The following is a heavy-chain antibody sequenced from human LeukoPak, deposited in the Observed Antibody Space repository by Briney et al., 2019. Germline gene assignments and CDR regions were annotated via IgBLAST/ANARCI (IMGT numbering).Heavy chain of an antibody. CDR2: ISSTGSTR. Sequence: GGSLRLSCSASGFSFSSYEMNWVRQAPGKGLEWVSHISSTGSTRYYADSVRGRFTISRDYAKNSLYLQMNSLRAEDTAVYYCAREYPDNGDGWGYWGQGTLVTVSS. V-gene: IGHV3-48*03. CDR3: AREYPDNGDGWGY. CDR1: GFSFSSYE. J-gene: IGHJ4*02. D-gene: IGHD1-1*01.